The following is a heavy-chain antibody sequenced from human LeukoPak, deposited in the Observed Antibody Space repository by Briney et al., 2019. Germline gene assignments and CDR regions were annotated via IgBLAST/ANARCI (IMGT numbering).Heavy chain of an antibody. D-gene: IGHD6-13*01. J-gene: IGHJ6*03. Sequence: SVKVSCKASGGTFSSYAITWVRQAPGQGLEWMGGIIPIFDTANYAQKFQGRVTITADKSTSTAYMELSSLRSEDTAVYYCARQGVTAAENNYFYYYMDFWGKGTTVTVSS. CDR1: GGTFSSYA. CDR3: ARQGVTAAENNYFYYYMDF. CDR2: IIPIFDTA. V-gene: IGHV1-69*06.